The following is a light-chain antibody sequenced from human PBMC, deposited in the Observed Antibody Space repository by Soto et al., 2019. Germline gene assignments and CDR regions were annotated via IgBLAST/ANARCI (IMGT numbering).Light chain of an antibody. CDR3: QQSYNTSWT. Sequence: DIQMTQSPSSLSASVGDRVTITCRASQSISSYLNWYQQKPGKAPRLLIYAASSLQSGVPSRFSGSGSGTYFTLTISSLQPEDFASYYCQQSYNTSWTFGQGTKVEIK. V-gene: IGKV1-39*01. CDR1: QSISSY. CDR2: AAS. J-gene: IGKJ1*01.